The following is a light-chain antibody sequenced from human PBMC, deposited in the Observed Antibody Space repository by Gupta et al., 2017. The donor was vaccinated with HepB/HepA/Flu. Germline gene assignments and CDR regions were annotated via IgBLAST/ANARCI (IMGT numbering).Light chain of an antibody. Sequence: QSALTQPPSASGTPGQSVTISCTGTSSDVGGYNYVSWYQQHPGKATRLMIYEVNKRPSGVPDRFSGSQSGNTASLTVSGLQAADEADYYCSSYAGSNNLVFGGGTKLTVL. V-gene: IGLV2-8*01. CDR1: SSDVGGYNY. CDR2: EVN. CDR3: SSYAGSNNLV. J-gene: IGLJ2*01.